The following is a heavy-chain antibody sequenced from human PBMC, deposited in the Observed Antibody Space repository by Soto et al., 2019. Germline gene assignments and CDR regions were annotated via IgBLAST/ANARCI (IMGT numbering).Heavy chain of an antibody. Sequence: EVQLVESGGTLVPPGGSLRLSCEVSEFSFSTRWMTWVRQAPGKGLEWVANIKQDGGEKNYLESVRGRFTISSDSAKKSLYLEMNSLRAEDTAVYYCAGGSGWTSDSWGQGTLVTVSS. D-gene: IGHD6-19*01. CDR3: AGGSGWTSDS. V-gene: IGHV3-7*05. CDR2: IKQDGGEK. J-gene: IGHJ4*02. CDR1: EFSFSTRW.